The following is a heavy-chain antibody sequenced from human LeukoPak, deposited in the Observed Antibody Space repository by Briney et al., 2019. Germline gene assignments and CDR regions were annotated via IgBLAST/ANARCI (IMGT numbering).Heavy chain of an antibody. CDR2: ISGSGSST. Sequence: PGASLRLSCAASGFTFSSYAMSWVRQAPGKGLEWVSAISGSGSSTYYADSVKGRFTISRDNSKNTLYLQMNSLRAEDTAVYYCAKTGYSYGLPRVAFDIWGQGTMVTVSS. J-gene: IGHJ3*02. CDR3: AKTGYSYGLPRVAFDI. D-gene: IGHD5-18*01. CDR1: GFTFSSYA. V-gene: IGHV3-23*01.